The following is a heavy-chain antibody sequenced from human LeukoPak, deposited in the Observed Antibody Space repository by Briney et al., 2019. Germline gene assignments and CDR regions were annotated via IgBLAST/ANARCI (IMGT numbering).Heavy chain of an antibody. J-gene: IGHJ5*02. V-gene: IGHV4-39*01. CDR3: ARNRYYYGSGNYGVPNWFDP. Sequence: KPSETLSLTCTVSGGSISSSSSYWGWIRQPPGKGLEWIGSIYYSGSTNYNPSLKSRVTISVDTSKNQFSLKLNSVTAADTAVYYCARNRYYYGSGNYGVPNWFDPWGQGTLVTVSS. CDR2: IYYSGST. CDR1: GGSISSSSSY. D-gene: IGHD3-10*01.